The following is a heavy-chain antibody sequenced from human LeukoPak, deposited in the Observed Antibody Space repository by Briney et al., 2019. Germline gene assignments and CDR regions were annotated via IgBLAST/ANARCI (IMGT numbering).Heavy chain of an antibody. V-gene: IGHV3-7*03. CDR2: IKQDGSEK. D-gene: IGHD3-10*01. CDR1: GFTFSSYW. CDR3: YCGSGSDFDY. Sequence: GGSLRLSCAASGFTFSSYWMSWVRQAPGKGLEWVANIKQDGSEKYYVDSVKGRFTISRDNAKNSLYLQMNTLRAEDTAVYYCYCGSGSDFDYWGQGTLVTVSS. J-gene: IGHJ4*02.